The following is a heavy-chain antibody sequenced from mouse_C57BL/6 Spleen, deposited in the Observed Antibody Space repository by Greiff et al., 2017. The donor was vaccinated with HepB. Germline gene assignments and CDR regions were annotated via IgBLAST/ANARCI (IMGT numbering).Heavy chain of an antibody. Sequence: EVQLQESGPGLVKPSQSLSLTCSVTGYSITSGYYWNWIRQFPGNKLEWMGYISYDGSNNYNPSLKNRISITRDTSKNQFFLKLNSVTTEDTATYYCARAGGSSLYAMDYWGQGTSVTVSS. CDR1: GYSITSGYY. V-gene: IGHV3-6*01. D-gene: IGHD1-1*01. J-gene: IGHJ4*01. CDR2: ISYDGSN. CDR3: ARAGGSSLYAMDY.